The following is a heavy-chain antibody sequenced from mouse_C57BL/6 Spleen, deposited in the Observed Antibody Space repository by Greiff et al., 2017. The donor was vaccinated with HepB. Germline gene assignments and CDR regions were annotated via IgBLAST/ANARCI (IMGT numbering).Heavy chain of an antibody. V-gene: IGHV1-26*01. D-gene: IGHD2-4*01. CDR2: INPNNGGT. CDR1: GYTFTDYY. J-gene: IGHJ3*01. CDR3: AGDDSWFAY. Sequence: EVQLQQSGPELVKPGASVKISCKASGYTFTDYYMNWVKQSHGKSLEWIGDINPNNGGTSYNQKFKGKATLTVDKSSSTAYMELRSLTSEDSAVYYCAGDDSWFAYWGQGTLVTVSA.